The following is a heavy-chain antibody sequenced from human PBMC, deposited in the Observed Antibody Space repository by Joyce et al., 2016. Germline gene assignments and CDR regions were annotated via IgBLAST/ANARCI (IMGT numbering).Heavy chain of an antibody. D-gene: IGHD6-13*01. CDR1: GFTFSSYA. V-gene: IGHV3-23*01. J-gene: IGHJ4*02. Sequence: EVPLLESGGGLVQPGGSLRLSCAASGFTFSSYAMSWVSRAPGRGLEWVSTIRYMSYSTYYADSVKGRFTISRDNSKNTLSLQMNSLRAEDTAVYFCAKDLESIGAAGTGLVDYWGQGTRVTVSS. CDR3: AKDLESIGAAGTGLVDY. CDR2: IRYMSYST.